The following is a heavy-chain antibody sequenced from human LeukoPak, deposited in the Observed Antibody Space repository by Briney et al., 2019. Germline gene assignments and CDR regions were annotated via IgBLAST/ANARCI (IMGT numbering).Heavy chain of an antibody. CDR2: ISSSSSSI. Sequence: GGSLRLSCAASGFTFSSYSMNWVRQAPGMGLEWVSSISSSSSSIYYADSVKGRFTISRDNAKNSLYLQMNSLRAEDTAVYYCARASGDIVETATMGSYWGQGTLVTVSS. D-gene: IGHD5-18*01. V-gene: IGHV3-21*01. J-gene: IGHJ4*02. CDR1: GFTFSSYS. CDR3: ARASGDIVETATMGSY.